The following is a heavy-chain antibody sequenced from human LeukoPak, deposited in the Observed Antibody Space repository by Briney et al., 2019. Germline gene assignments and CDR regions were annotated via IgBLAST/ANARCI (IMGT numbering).Heavy chain of an antibody. CDR1: GGSFSGYY. CDR3: ARPSGADRGDFDT. CDR2: INHSGST. Sequence: KTSETLSLTCAVYGGSFSGYYWSWIRQPPGKGLEWIGEINHSGSTNYNPSLKSRVTISVATSKNQFSLKLSSVTAADTAEYYCARPSGADRGDFDTWGQGTMVTVSS. D-gene: IGHD1-26*01. J-gene: IGHJ3*02. V-gene: IGHV4-34*01.